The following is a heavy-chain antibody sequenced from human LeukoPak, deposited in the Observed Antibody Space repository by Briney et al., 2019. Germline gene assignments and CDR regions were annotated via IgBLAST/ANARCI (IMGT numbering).Heavy chain of an antibody. D-gene: IGHD3-10*01. J-gene: IGHJ4*02. CDR3: ARHVEGDTMVRGVISTTPFFDY. V-gene: IGHV5-51*01. Sequence: GESLKISCKGSGYSFTSYWIGWVRQMPGKGLEWMGIIYPGDSDTRYSPSFQGQVTISADKSISTAYLQWSSLKASDTAMYYCARHVEGDTMVRGVISTTPFFDYWGQGTLVTVSS. CDR2: IYPGDSDT. CDR1: GYSFTSYW.